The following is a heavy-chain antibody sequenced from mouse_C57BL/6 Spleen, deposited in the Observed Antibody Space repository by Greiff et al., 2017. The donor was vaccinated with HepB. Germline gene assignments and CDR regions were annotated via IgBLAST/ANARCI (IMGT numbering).Heavy chain of an antibody. V-gene: IGHV5-17*01. J-gene: IGHJ2*01. CDR1: GFTFSDYG. CDR2: ISSGSSTI. Sequence: EVMLVESGGGLVKPGGSLKLSCAASGFTFSDYGMHWVRQAPEKGLEWVAYISSGSSTINYADTVKGRFTISRDNAKNTLFLQMTSLRAEDTAMYYCARSGYGNFYFDYWGQGTTLTVSS. CDR3: ARSGYGNFYFDY. D-gene: IGHD2-1*01.